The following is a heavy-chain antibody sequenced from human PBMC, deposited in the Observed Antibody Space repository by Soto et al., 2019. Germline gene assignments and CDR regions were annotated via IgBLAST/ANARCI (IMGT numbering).Heavy chain of an antibody. CDR2: VNPIVSMS. J-gene: IGHJ4*02. V-gene: IGHV1-69*02. Sequence: QVQLVQSGAEVKRPGSSVKVSCKASGDTFNFYSINWVRQAPGLGLEWMGRVNPIVSMSNYAQKFQRRVTMTADKSTSTAYMELSILRSEDTAIYYCGSRYGSGYRAFDYWGQGALVTVSS. CDR3: GSRYGSGYRAFDY. CDR1: GDTFNFYS. D-gene: IGHD3-10*01.